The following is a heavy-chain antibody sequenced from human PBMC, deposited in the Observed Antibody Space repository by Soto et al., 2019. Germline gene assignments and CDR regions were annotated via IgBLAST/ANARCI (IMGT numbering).Heavy chain of an antibody. V-gene: IGHV3-30*18. CDR2: ISYDGSNK. CDR3: AKDRAPRSGSYPSDY. Sequence: GGSLRLSCAASGFTFSSYGMHWVRQAPGKGPEWVAVISYDGSNKYYADSVKGRFTISRDNSKNTLDLQMNSLRAEDTAVYYCAKDRAPRSGSYPSDYWGQGTLVTVSS. CDR1: GFTFSSYG. D-gene: IGHD1-26*01. J-gene: IGHJ4*02.